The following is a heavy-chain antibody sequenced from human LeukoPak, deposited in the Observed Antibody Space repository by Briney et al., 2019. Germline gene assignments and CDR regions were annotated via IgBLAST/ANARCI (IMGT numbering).Heavy chain of an antibody. CDR3: AKGDCSSTNCYPDY. V-gene: IGHV3-23*01. J-gene: IGHJ4*02. Sequence: PGGSLRLSCAASGFTLSSYAMSWVRQAPGKGLEWVSGISASGASTYYADSVKGRFTISRDKSTEKLYLQMNSLRAEDTAVYFCAKGDCSSTNCYPDYWGQGILVTVSS. CDR2: ISASGAST. CDR1: GFTLSSYA. D-gene: IGHD2-2*01.